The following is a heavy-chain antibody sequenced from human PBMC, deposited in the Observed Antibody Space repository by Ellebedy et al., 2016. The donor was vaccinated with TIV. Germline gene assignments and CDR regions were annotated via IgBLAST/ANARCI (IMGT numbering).Heavy chain of an antibody. J-gene: IGHJ6*03. D-gene: IGHD1-1*01. CDR1: GGTFSSYA. V-gene: IGHV1-69*13. CDR3: ARDYGVQLERRGEYYYYYMDV. CDR2: IIPIFGTA. Sequence: SVKVSCXASGGTFSSYAISWVRQAPGQGLEWMGGIIPIFGTANYAQKFQGRVTITADESTSTAYMELSSLRSEDTAVYYCARDYGVQLERRGEYYYYYMDVWGKGTTVTVSS.